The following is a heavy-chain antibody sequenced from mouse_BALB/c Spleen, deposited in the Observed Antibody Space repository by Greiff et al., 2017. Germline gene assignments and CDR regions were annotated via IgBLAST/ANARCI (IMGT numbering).Heavy chain of an antibody. D-gene: IGHD1-1*01. V-gene: IGHV2-2*02. CDR2: IWSGGST. J-gene: IGHJ4*01. CDR1: GFSLTSYG. Sequence: VKVEESGPGLVQPSQSLSITCTVSGFSLTSYGVHWVRQSPGKGLEWLGVIWSGGSTDYNAAFISRLSISKDNSKSQVFFKMNSLQANDTAIYYCARKRLYYYGSRTDYAMDYWGQGTSVTVSS. CDR3: ARKRLYYYGSRTDYAMDY.